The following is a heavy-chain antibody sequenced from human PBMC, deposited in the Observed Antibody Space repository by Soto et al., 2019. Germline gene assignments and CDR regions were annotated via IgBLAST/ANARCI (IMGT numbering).Heavy chain of an antibody. CDR3: AKDLLHNTVTTCGS. J-gene: IGHJ5*02. CDR1: GLTFSSYG. Sequence: QVQLGESGGGVVQPGRSLRLSCAASGLTFSSYGMHWVRQAPGKGLEWVAVISYHGNDKYYADSVKGRFTISRDNFKSTLYLQTSSLRAEDTAIYFCAKDLLHNTVTTCGSWGQGTLVTVSS. V-gene: IGHV3-30*18. D-gene: IGHD4-17*01. CDR2: ISYHGNDK.